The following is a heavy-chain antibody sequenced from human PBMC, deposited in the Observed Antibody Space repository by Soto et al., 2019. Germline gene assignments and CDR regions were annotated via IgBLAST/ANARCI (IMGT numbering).Heavy chain of an antibody. D-gene: IGHD6-6*01. Sequence: EVQLLESGGGLVQPGGSLRLSCAASGFTFTTYAMGWVRQAPGKGLEWVSSMSTRGSSTYYADSVKGRFTLSTDSSKNTTSLHMNSLRAEDTAVYYCAKCTGGSSSSGFDYGGRGTLVTVSS. V-gene: IGHV3-23*01. CDR2: MSTRGSST. CDR1: GFTFTTYA. J-gene: IGHJ4*02. CDR3: AKCTGGSSSSGFDY.